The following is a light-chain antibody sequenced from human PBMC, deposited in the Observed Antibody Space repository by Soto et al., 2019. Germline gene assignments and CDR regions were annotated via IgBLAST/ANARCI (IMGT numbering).Light chain of an antibody. CDR2: EDN. V-gene: IGLV2-18*01. Sequence: QSVLTQPPSVFGSPGQAVTISFPGTSSDFSSYNRVSWYQRPPGTGPKLIIYEDNNRPSGVPDRFSWSKSGNTASLTICGLQAEEDAEYYCSLYTTDSTYVFGTGTKVTVL. J-gene: IGLJ1*01. CDR3: SLYTTDSTYV. CDR1: SSDFSSYNR.